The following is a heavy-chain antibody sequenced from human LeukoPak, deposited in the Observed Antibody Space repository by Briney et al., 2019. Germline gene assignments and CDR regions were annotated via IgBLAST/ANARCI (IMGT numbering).Heavy chain of an antibody. Sequence: PGGSLRLSCAASGFTFSTYGMTWVRQAPGKGLEWVSSISGSGGSTYYADSVKGRVTVSRDNSKSTLFLQMNSLRAEDTAVYYCAKDQIAVAGTGYYYGMDVWGQGTTVTVSS. J-gene: IGHJ6*02. CDR3: AKDQIAVAGTGYYYGMDV. CDR1: GFTFSTYG. D-gene: IGHD6-19*01. CDR2: ISGSGGST. V-gene: IGHV3-23*01.